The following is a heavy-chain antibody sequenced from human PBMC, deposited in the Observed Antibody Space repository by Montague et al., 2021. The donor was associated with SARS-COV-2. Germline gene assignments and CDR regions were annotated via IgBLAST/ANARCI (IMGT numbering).Heavy chain of an antibody. J-gene: IGHJ3*02. Sequence: VKPTQTLTLTCTLSGFSLSTSGMRASWIRQPPGKALEWLARIDWDDDKFYSTSLKTRLTISKDTSKNKVVLTMTNMDPVDTATYYCARSYYDILTNYYDAFDIWGQGTMVTVSS. CDR3: ARSYYDILTNYYDAFDI. CDR2: IDWDDDK. V-gene: IGHV2-70*04. D-gene: IGHD3-9*01. CDR1: GFSLSTSGMR.